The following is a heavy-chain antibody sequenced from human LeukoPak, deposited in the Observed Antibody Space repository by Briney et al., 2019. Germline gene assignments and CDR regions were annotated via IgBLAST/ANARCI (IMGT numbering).Heavy chain of an antibody. V-gene: IGHV3-23*01. CDR1: GFTFKNYA. Sequence: GGSLRLSCAASGFTFKNYAMSWVRQAPGKGLEWVSAISGGGISTYYADSVKGRFTISRDNSKNTVYLQMNSLRAEDTAIYYCAKDSWKTVPAASDYWGQGTLVTVSS. CDR2: ISGGGIST. CDR3: AKDSWKTVPAASDY. D-gene: IGHD2-2*01. J-gene: IGHJ4*02.